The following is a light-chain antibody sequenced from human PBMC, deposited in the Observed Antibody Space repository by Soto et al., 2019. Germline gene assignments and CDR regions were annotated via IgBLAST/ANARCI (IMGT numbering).Light chain of an antibody. J-gene: IGKJ1*01. V-gene: IGKV1-5*03. CDR1: QSISSW. CDR2: KAS. Sequence: DIQMTQSPSTLSASVRDRVTITCRASQSISSWLAWYQQKPGKDPELLIYKASSLESGVPSRFSGSGSGTEFTLTISSLQPDDFATYYCQQYNSYSAGTFGQGTKVEIK. CDR3: QQYNSYSAGT.